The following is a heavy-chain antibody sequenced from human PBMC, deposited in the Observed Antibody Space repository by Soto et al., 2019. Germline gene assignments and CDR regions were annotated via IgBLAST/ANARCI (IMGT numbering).Heavy chain of an antibody. D-gene: IGHD3-10*01. CDR1: GFSLSNARMG. CDR2: IFSNDEK. Sequence: SGPTLVNPTETLTLTCTVSGFSLSNARMGVSWIRQPPGKALEWLAHIFSNDEKSYSTSLKSRLTISKDTSKSQVVLTMTNMDPVDTATYYCARTIIMVGGVVYFAYWGQGTLVTVSS. V-gene: IGHV2-26*01. J-gene: IGHJ4*02. CDR3: ARTIIMVGGVVYFAY.